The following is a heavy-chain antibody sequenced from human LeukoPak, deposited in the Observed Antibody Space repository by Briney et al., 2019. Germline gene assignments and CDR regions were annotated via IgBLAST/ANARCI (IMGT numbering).Heavy chain of an antibody. CDR2: IYHSGST. Sequence: SEALSLTCAVSGYSISSGYYWGWIRQPPGKGLEWIGSIYHSGSTYYNPSLKSRVTISVDTSKNQFSLKLSSVTAADTAVYYCARRYCSSTGCSPYYYYYMDVWGKGTTVTVSS. V-gene: IGHV4-38-2*01. CDR1: GYSISSGYY. CDR3: ARRYCSSTGCSPYYYYYMDV. J-gene: IGHJ6*03. D-gene: IGHD2-2*01.